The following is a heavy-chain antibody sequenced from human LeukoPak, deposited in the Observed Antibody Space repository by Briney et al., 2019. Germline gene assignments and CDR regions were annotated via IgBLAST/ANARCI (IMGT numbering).Heavy chain of an antibody. CDR3: ARDGDGDHVGGMDV. CDR2: IYYSGST. V-gene: IGHV4-31*03. J-gene: IGHJ6*02. Sequence: PLDTLSLTCTVSGGSISSVGYYWSWIRQHPGKGLEWIGYIYYSGSTYYNPSLKSRVTISVDTSKNQFSLKLSSVTAADTAVYYCARDGDGDHVGGMDVWGQGTTVTVSS. D-gene: IGHD4-17*01. CDR1: GGSISSVGYY.